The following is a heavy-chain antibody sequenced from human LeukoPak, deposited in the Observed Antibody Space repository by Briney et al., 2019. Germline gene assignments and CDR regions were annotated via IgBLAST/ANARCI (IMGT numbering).Heavy chain of an antibody. CDR2: ISYDGSNK. Sequence: PGRSLRLSCAASGFTFSSYGMHWVRQAPGKGLEWVAVISYDGSNKYYADSVKGRFTISRDNSKNSLYLQMNSLRAEDTAVYYCASLRFLEWLPGFDPWGQGTLVTVSS. D-gene: IGHD3-3*01. J-gene: IGHJ5*02. CDR3: ASLRFLEWLPGFDP. CDR1: GFTFSSYG. V-gene: IGHV3-30*03.